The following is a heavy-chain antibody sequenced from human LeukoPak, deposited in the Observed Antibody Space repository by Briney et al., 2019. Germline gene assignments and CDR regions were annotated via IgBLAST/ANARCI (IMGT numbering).Heavy chain of an antibody. CDR3: AREKSGYDFDY. Sequence: ASVKVSCMASGYTFTDNYMHWLRQAPGQGLEWMGWINPNSGGTKYAQKFQGRVTMTRDTSISTAYMELSRLTSDDTAVYYCAREKSGYDFDYWGQGTLVTVSS. CDR2: INPNSGGT. CDR1: GYTFTDNY. D-gene: IGHD5-12*01. J-gene: IGHJ4*02. V-gene: IGHV1-2*02.